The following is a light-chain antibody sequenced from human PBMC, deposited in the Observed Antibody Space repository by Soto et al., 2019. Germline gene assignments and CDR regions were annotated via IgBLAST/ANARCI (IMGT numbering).Light chain of an antibody. V-gene: IGKV3-11*01. Sequence: EIVMTQSPATLSVYPEERATLSCRASQSVSSSLAWYQQKPGQAPRLLIYGASSRATGIPDRFSGSGSGTDFTLTISSLEPEDFAVYYCQQRSNWPLTFGGGTKVDIK. CDR3: QQRSNWPLT. J-gene: IGKJ4*01. CDR2: GAS. CDR1: QSVSSS.